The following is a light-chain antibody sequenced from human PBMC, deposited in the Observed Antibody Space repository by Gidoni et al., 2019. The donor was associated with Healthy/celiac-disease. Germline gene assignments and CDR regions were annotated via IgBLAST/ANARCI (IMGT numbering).Light chain of an antibody. CDR3: CSYAGSSTFV. CDR1: SSDVGSYNF. CDR2: SGS. J-gene: IGLJ2*01. Sequence: QSALTQPASVSGSPGQTITIYSTGTSSDVGSYNFVSCYQQHPGKAPKLMIYSGSKRPSGVSNRFSGSKSGNTASLTISVLQAEDEADYYCCSYAGSSTFVFGGGTKLTVL. V-gene: IGLV2-23*03.